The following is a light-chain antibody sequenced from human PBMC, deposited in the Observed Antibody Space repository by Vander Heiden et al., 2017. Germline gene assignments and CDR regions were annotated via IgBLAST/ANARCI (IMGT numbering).Light chain of an antibody. CDR2: RNN. CDR3: AAWDDSLSGWV. CDR1: SSNIGSNY. V-gene: IGLV1-47*01. Sequence: QSVLTQPPSASGTTGQRVTIPCSGSSSNIGSNYVYWYQQLPGTAPKLLIYRNNQRPSGVPDRFSGSKSGTSASLAISGLRSEDEADYYCAAWDDSLSGWVFGGGTKLTVL. J-gene: IGLJ3*02.